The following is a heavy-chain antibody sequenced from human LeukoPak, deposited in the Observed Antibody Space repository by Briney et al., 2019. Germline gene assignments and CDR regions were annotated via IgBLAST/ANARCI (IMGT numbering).Heavy chain of an antibody. Sequence: SETLSLTCAVYGGSFSGYYWSWIRQPPGKGLEWIGEINHSGSTNYNPSLKSRVTISVDTSKNQFSLKPSSVTAADTAVYYCARGRVTMVRGSAMDVWGKGTTVTVSS. CDR1: GGSFSGYY. D-gene: IGHD3-10*01. J-gene: IGHJ6*04. CDR3: ARGRVTMVRGSAMDV. CDR2: INHSGST. V-gene: IGHV4-34*01.